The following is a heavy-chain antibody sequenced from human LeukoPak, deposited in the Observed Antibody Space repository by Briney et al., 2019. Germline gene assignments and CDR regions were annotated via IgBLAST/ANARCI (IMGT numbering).Heavy chain of an antibody. V-gene: IGHV3-48*01. CDR2: IRSSDGTV. CDR3: ARDHAYAFDI. Sequence: GGSLRLSGVASGFTFSYYTMNWARQAPGKGLEWISYIRSSDGTVSYADSVKGRFTISTDTAKNSLFLQMNSLSAEDTAVYYCARDHAYAFDIWGQGTMVTVSS. CDR1: GFTFSYYT. J-gene: IGHJ3*02.